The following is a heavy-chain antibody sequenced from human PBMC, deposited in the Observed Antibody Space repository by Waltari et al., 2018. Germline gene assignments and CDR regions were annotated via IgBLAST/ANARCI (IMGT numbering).Heavy chain of an antibody. CDR2: IYHSGST. V-gene: IGHV4-38-2*01. Sequence: QVQLQESGPGLVKPSETLSLTCAVSGYSISSGYYWGWIRQPPGKGLEWIGSIYHSGSTYSNPPLKSRVTISVDTSKHQFSPKLSSVTAADTAVYYCARLSTWGLGVWFRDWGQGTLVTVSS. J-gene: IGHJ4*02. CDR1: GYSISSGYY. CDR3: ARLSTWGLGVWFRD. D-gene: IGHD2-8*01.